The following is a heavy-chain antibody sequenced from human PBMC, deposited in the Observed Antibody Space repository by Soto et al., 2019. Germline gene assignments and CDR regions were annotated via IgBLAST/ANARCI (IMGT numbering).Heavy chain of an antibody. CDR3: AGLLLEYYYYGMDV. V-gene: IGHV3-53*01. CDR2: IYSGGST. J-gene: IGHJ6*02. Sequence: PGGSLRLSCAASGFTVSSNYMSWVRQAPGKGLEWVSVIYSGGSTYYADSVKGRFTISRDNSKNTLYLQMNSLRAEDTAVYYCAGLLLEYYYYGMDVWGQGTTVTVSS. CDR1: GFTVSSNY. D-gene: IGHD1-1*01.